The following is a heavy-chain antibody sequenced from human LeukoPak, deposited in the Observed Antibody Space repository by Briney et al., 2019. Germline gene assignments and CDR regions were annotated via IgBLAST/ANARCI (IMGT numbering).Heavy chain of an antibody. J-gene: IGHJ4*02. Sequence: GGSLRLSCAASGFTFDDYAMHWVRQAPGKGLEWLSLISGDGGSTYYADSVKGRFTISRDNSKNSLYLQMNSLRTEDTALYYCAKEGDYYGSGSYGYWGQGTLVTVSS. CDR2: ISGDGGST. CDR3: AKEGDYYGSGSYGY. V-gene: IGHV3-43*02. D-gene: IGHD3-10*01. CDR1: GFTFDDYA.